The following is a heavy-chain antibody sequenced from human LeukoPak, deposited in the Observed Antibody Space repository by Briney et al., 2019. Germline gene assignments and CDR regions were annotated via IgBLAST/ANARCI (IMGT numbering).Heavy chain of an antibody. Sequence: SETLPLTCTVSGGSNSSYYWSWIRQPPGKELEWIGYIYYSGSTNYNPSLKSRVTISVDTSKNQFSLKLSSVTAADTAVYYCARSLWFRELLSPFDYWGQGTLVTVSS. V-gene: IGHV4-59*01. CDR1: GGSNSSYY. CDR2: IYYSGST. D-gene: IGHD3-10*01. CDR3: ARSLWFRELLSPFDY. J-gene: IGHJ4*02.